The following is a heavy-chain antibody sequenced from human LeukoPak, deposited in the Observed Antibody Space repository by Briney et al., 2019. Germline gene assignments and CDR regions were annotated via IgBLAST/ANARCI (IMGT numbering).Heavy chain of an antibody. CDR3: ARDLGNPPYYYYGMDV. CDR1: GFTFSSYS. D-gene: IGHD1-1*01. J-gene: IGHJ6*02. CDR2: IGSSSSTI. Sequence: GGSLRLSCAASGFTFSSYSMNWVRQPPGKGLEWVSYIGSSSSTIYYADSVKGRFAISRDNTKNSLHLQMNSLRAEDTAVYYCARDLGNPPYYYYGMDVWGQGTTVTVSS. V-gene: IGHV3-48*01.